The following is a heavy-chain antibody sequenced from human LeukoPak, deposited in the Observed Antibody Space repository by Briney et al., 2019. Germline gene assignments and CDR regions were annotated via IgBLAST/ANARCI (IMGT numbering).Heavy chain of an antibody. Sequence: ASVKVSCKASGYTFTSYAMHWVRQAPGQRLEWMGWINAGNGNTKYSQEFQGRVTITRDTSASTAYMELSSLRSEDMAVYYCARDTHYYDSSGYYLEYYFDYWGQGTLVTVSS. D-gene: IGHD3-22*01. CDR2: INAGNGNT. CDR3: ARDTHYYDSSGYYLEYYFDY. V-gene: IGHV1-3*03. J-gene: IGHJ4*02. CDR1: GYTFTSYA.